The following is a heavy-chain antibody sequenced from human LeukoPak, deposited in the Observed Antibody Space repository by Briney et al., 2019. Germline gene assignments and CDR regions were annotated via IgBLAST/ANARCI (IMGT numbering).Heavy chain of an antibody. CDR2: ISGSGGSM. D-gene: IGHD1-26*01. V-gene: IGHV3-21*01. CDR1: GFNFSNFA. J-gene: IGHJ4*02. Sequence: SGGSLRLSCVASGFNFSNFAMNWVRQAPGKGLEWVSFISGSGGSMHYVDSVKGRFTISRDNAKNSLYLQMNSLRAEDTAVYYCARVRVGRTYYFDYWGQGTLVTVSS. CDR3: ARVRVGRTYYFDY.